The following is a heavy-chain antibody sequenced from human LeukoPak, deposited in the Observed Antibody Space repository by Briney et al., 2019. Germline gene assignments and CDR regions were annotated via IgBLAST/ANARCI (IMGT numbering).Heavy chain of an antibody. D-gene: IGHD2-2*01. CDR3: ARAEDIVVVPAAGDAFDI. CDR1: GGSISSGDSY. V-gene: IGHV4-30-4*01. CDR2: IYYSGST. Sequence: SETLSLTCTVSGGSISSGDSYWSWIRQPPGKGLEWIGYIYYSGSTYYNPSLKSRVTISVDTSKNQFSLELSSVTAADTAVYYCARAEDIVVVPAAGDAFDIWGQGTMVTVSS. J-gene: IGHJ3*02.